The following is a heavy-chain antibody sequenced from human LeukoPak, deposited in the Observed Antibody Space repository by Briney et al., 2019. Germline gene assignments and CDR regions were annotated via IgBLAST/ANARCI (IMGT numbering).Heavy chain of an antibody. Sequence: GGSLRLSCVASGFTFTTYGMSWVRHAPGKGLEWVSGISSSGGGTYCADSAKGRFTISRDNSKNTLYLQMNSLRAEDTALYFCAKGRISPDSWGQGTLVTVSS. CDR3: AKGRISPDS. D-gene: IGHD3-3*02. J-gene: IGHJ4*02. CDR2: ISSSGGGT. CDR1: GFTFTTYG. V-gene: IGHV3-23*01.